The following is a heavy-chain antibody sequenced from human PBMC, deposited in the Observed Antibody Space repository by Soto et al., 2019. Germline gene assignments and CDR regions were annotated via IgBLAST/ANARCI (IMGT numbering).Heavy chain of an antibody. V-gene: IGHV4-4*07. J-gene: IGHJ5*02. CDR1: GGSISTYY. Sequence: PSETRSRTWTVSGGSISTYYWNWIREPAGKRLEWLGRIYTSGYTKYNPSLKSRVTMSLDTSKRQFSLKLSSVTAADTAVYYCARETVAGTDNWFDPWGQGILVTVSS. D-gene: IGHD6-19*01. CDR2: IYTSGYT. CDR3: ARETVAGTDNWFDP.